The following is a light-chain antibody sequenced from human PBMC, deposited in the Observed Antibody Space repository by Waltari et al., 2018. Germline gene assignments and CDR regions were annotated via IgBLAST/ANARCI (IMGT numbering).Light chain of an antibody. CDR1: QTINGW. CDR3: QQYLLFWT. V-gene: IGKV1-5*01. CDR2: DAS. J-gene: IGKJ1*01. Sequence: DIQMTQSPSTLSASVGDRATITCRASQTINGWLAWYQQKPGKAPEPLIHDASTLESGVPPRFSGSGSGTEFTLTISSVQPEDVATYYCQQYLLFWTFGQGTRVEIK.